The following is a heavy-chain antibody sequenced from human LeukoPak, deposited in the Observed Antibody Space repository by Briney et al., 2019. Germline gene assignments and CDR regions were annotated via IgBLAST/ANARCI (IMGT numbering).Heavy chain of an antibody. CDR3: ARHPDSSSPRDAFDI. V-gene: IGHV5-51*01. J-gene: IGHJ3*02. CDR2: IYPGDSDT. D-gene: IGHD6-6*01. CDR1: GYSFTSYW. Sequence: GESLKISCKGSGYSFTSYWIGWVRQMPGKGLEWMGIIYPGDSDTRYSPSFQGQVTISADKSISTAYLQWSSLKASDTAMYYCARHPDSSSPRDAFDIWGQGTMVTVSS.